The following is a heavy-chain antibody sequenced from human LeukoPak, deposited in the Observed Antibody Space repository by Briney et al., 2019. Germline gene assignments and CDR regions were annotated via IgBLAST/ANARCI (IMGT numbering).Heavy chain of an antibody. CDR1: GYTSTSYY. Sequence: ASVKVSCKASGYTSTSYYIHWVRQAPGQGLEWMGFINPSGGSTSYAQKFQGRVTMTRDTSTSTVYMELSSLRSEDTAIYYCARGPGGEPDYWGQGTLVTVSS. CDR3: ARGPGGEPDY. CDR2: INPSGGST. J-gene: IGHJ4*02. D-gene: IGHD2-21*01. V-gene: IGHV1-46*01.